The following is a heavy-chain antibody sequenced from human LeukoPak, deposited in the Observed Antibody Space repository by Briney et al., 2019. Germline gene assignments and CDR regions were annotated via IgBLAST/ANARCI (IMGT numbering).Heavy chain of an antibody. CDR2: IIPIFGTA. J-gene: IGHJ4*02. CDR3: ARGGAGSGWYGHYFDY. V-gene: IGHV1-69*01. CDR1: GGTFSSYA. D-gene: IGHD6-19*01. Sequence: SVKVSCKASGGTFSSYAISWVRQAPGQGLEWMGGIIPIFGTANYAQKFQGRVTITADESTSTAYMGLSSLRSEDTAVYYCARGGAGSGWYGHYFDYWGQGTLVTVSS.